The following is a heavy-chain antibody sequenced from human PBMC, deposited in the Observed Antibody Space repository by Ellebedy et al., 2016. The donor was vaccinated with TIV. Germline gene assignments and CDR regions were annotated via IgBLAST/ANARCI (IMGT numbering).Heavy chain of an antibody. D-gene: IGHD2-15*01. CDR1: GFTFSNYW. CDR2: INSDGSAT. V-gene: IGHV3-74*01. CDR3: ARDGRGRTGRADY. J-gene: IGHJ4*02. Sequence: PGGSLRLSCAASGFTFSNYWMHWVRHVPGEGLVWVSRINSDGSATNYADSVKGRFTISRANAKDTMYLQMNSLRAEDTAVYYCARDGRGRTGRADYWGQGALVTVSS.